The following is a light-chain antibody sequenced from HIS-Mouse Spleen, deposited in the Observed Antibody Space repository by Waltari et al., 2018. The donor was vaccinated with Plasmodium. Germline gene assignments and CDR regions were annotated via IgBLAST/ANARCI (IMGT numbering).Light chain of an antibody. V-gene: IGLV3-27*01. J-gene: IGLJ3*02. CDR2: KDS. Sequence: SYELTQPSSVSVSPGQTARITCSGDVLAKKYARWFQQKPGQGPVLVIYKDSERPSGIPERFSGASSGTKVTLTISGAQVEDEADYYCYSAADNNWVFGGGTKLTVL. CDR1: VLAKKY. CDR3: YSAADNNWV.